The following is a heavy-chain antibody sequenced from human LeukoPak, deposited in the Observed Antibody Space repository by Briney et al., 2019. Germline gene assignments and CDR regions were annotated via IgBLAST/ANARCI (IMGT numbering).Heavy chain of an antibody. Sequence: GGSLRLSCAASGFAFSTYEMNWVRQAPGKGPEWISHISRTSRTLYYADSVKGRFTISRDNAKNSLYLQMNSLRDEDTAVYYCVRDFGLWGQGTLVTVSS. J-gene: IGHJ4*02. CDR2: ISRTSRTL. CDR3: VRDFGL. V-gene: IGHV3-48*03. CDR1: GFAFSTYE. D-gene: IGHD3-16*01.